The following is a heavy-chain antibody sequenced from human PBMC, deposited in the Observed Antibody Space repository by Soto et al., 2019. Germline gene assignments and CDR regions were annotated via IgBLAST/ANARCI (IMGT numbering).Heavy chain of an antibody. CDR2: IYYSGST. J-gene: IGHJ4*02. CDR3: ARDRGDGGTIDY. Sequence: SETLSLTCTVSGGSISSYYWSWIRQPPGKGLEWIGYIYYSGSTNYNPSLKSRVTISVDTSKNQFSLKLSSVTAADTAVYYCARDRGDGGTIDYWGPGTLVTVSS. D-gene: IGHD3-10*01. V-gene: IGHV4-59*01. CDR1: GGSISSYY.